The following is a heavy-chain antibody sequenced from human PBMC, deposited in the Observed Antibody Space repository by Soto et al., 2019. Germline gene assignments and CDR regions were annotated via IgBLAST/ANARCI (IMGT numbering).Heavy chain of an antibody. D-gene: IGHD3-3*01. J-gene: IGHJ5*02. CDR1: GGSFSGYY. V-gene: IGHV4-34*01. CDR2: IDHSGYT. Sequence: QVQLQQWGAGLLKPSETLSLTCAVYGGSFSGYYWNWIRQPPGKGLEWIGEIDHSGYTNYNPSLKSRVTISVDTSKNQFSLRPTSVTAADTAVYYCARVRDWFDPWGQGTLVTVSS. CDR3: ARVRDWFDP.